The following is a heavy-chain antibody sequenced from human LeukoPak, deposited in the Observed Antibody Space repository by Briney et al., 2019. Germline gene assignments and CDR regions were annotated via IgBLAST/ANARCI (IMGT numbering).Heavy chain of an antibody. D-gene: IGHD3-3*01. V-gene: IGHV4-59*08. CDR1: GGSISSDY. CDR2: IYYSGGT. Sequence: PSETLSLTCTVSGGSISSDYWSWMRQPPGKGLEWIGYIYYSGGTTYNPSLKSRVTISVDTSKNQFSLKLSSVTAADTAVYYCARRPLWSGYHDYWGQGTLVTVSS. CDR3: ARRPLWSGYHDY. J-gene: IGHJ4*02.